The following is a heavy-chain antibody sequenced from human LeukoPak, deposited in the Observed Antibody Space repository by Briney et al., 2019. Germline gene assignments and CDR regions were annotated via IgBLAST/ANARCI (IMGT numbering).Heavy chain of an antibody. CDR1: GGSISSYY. V-gene: IGHV4-4*07. CDR2: IYTSGST. D-gene: IGHD2-2*01. Sequence: SETLSLTCTVSGGSISSYYWSWIRQPAGEGLEWIGRIYTSGSTNYNPSLKSRVTMSVDTSKNQFSLKLSSVTAADTAVYYCARGGPEYCSSTSCYFDYWGQGTLVTVSS. J-gene: IGHJ4*02. CDR3: ARGGPEYCSSTSCYFDY.